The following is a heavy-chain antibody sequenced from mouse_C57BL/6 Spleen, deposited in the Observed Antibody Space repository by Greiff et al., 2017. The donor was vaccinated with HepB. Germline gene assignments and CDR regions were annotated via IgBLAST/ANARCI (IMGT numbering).Heavy chain of an antibody. J-gene: IGHJ3*01. CDR3: ARREGITTVEGFAY. CDR1: GYTFTSYG. Sequence: QVQLKQSGAELARPGASVKLSCKASGYTFTSYGISWVKQRTGQGLEWIGEIYPRSGNTYYNEKFKGKATLTADKSSSTAYMELRSLTSEDSAVYFCARREGITTVEGFAYWGQGTLVTVSA. D-gene: IGHD1-1*01. CDR2: IYPRSGNT. V-gene: IGHV1-81*01.